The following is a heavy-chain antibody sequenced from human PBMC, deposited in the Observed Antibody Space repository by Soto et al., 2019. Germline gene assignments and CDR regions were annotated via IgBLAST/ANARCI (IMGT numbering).Heavy chain of an antibody. CDR2: INPSRGGT. J-gene: IGHJ3*01. D-gene: IGHD6-25*01. Sequence: GASVKVSCKASADTFTSYYVHWVRQAPGQGPEWMGMINPSRGGTDYAQKFQGRVTMTRDTSTTTVYMELSSLRSEDTAIYYCTRSIITTAGTDAFDLWGQGTLGTVSS. CDR3: TRSIITTAGTDAFDL. CDR1: ADTFTSYY. V-gene: IGHV1-46*03.